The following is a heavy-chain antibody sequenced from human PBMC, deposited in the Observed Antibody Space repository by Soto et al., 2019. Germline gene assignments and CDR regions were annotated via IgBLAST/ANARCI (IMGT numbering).Heavy chain of an antibody. CDR1: GFSFTNYG. CDR2: IIGNGDTA. V-gene: IGHV3-23*01. J-gene: IGHJ4*02. Sequence: EVQLLEAGGGLVQPGGSLRLSCAASGFSFTNYGMSWVRQAPGKGLEWLSAIIGNGDTAYYADSVRGRFTISRDNSKNTLYLQLDDLGAEDTAIYYCAKDYGYGDSLPVDYWGQGTLVTVSS. CDR3: AKDYGYGDSLPVDY. D-gene: IGHD4-17*01.